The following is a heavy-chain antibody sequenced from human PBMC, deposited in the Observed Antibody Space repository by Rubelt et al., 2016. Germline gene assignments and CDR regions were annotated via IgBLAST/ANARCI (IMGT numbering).Heavy chain of an antibody. Sequence: GKGLEWVSVIYSGGSTYYADSVEGRFTISRDNSKNTLYLQMNSLRAEGTAVYYCARDGYSSGWYLDYWGQGTLVTVSS. J-gene: IGHJ4*02. V-gene: IGHV3-53*01. D-gene: IGHD6-19*01. CDR2: IYSGGST. CDR3: ARDGYSSGWYLDY.